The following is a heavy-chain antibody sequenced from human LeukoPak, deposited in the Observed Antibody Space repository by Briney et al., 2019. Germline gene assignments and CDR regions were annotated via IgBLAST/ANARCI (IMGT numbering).Heavy chain of an antibody. D-gene: IGHD3-22*01. CDR3: ARASPSFDSSGYYYVIDY. CDR2: ISSSSSYI. V-gene: IGHV3-21*01. J-gene: IGHJ4*02. CDR1: RFTFSSYS. Sequence: GGSLRLSCAASRFTFSSYSMNWVRQAPGKGLEWVSSISSSSSYIYYADSLKGRFTISRDNAKNSLYLQMNSLRAEDTAVYYCARASPSFDSSGYYYVIDYWGQGTLVTVSS.